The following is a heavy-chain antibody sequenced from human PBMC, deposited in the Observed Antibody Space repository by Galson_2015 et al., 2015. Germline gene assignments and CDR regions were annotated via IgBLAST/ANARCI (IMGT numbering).Heavy chain of an antibody. Sequence: VTLSLTCPVSGGSISSYYWRWIRQPPGKGLEWIGYIYSSGSTNYNPSLKSRVTISVDTSKNQFSLKLRPVTAADTAVYYCARRASDYGDSQRFDPWGQGTLVTVSS. D-gene: IGHD4-17*01. J-gene: IGHJ5*02. CDR3: ARRASDYGDSQRFDP. CDR2: IYSSGST. CDR1: GGSISSYY. V-gene: IGHV4-59*01.